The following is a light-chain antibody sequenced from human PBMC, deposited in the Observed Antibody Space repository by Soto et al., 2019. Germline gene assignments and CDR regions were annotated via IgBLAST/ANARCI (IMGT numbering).Light chain of an antibody. CDR3: SSYTSSSTRV. J-gene: IGLJ1*01. CDR2: EVS. V-gene: IGLV2-14*01. Sequence: QSALTQPASVSGSTGRSITISCTGTSSDVGGYNYVSWYQQHPGKAPKLMIYEVSNRPSGVSNRFSGSKSGNTASLTISGLQAEDAADYYCSSYTSSSTRVFGTGTKLTVL. CDR1: SSDVGGYNY.